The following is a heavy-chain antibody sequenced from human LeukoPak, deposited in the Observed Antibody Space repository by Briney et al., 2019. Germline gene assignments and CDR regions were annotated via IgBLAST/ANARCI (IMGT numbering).Heavy chain of an antibody. D-gene: IGHD3-10*01. CDR3: AKGWFGELGFDY. Sequence: GGSLRLSCAASGFTFSSYEMNWVRQAPGKGLEWVSYISSSGSTIYYADSVKGRFTISRDNAKNSLYLQMNSLRAEDTALYYCAKGWFGELGFDYWGQGTLVTVSS. CDR2: ISSSGSTI. J-gene: IGHJ4*02. CDR1: GFTFSSYE. V-gene: IGHV3-48*03.